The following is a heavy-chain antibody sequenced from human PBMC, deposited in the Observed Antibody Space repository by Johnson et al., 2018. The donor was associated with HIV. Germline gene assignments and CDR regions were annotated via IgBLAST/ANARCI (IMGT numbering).Heavy chain of an antibody. D-gene: IGHD5-18*01. V-gene: IGHV3-30*02. CDR2: IQYCGINN. Sequence: VQLVESGGGVVQPGGSLRLSCAASGFTFSSYGMHWVRQAPGNLLDLISFIQYCGINNYYSNSFSFIFTISIDNAKNTLYLQMGSLRAEDMAVYYCARDRYSYGQPMHAFDIWGQGTMVTVSS. J-gene: IGHJ3*02. CDR1: GFTFSSYG. CDR3: ARDRYSYGQPMHAFDI.